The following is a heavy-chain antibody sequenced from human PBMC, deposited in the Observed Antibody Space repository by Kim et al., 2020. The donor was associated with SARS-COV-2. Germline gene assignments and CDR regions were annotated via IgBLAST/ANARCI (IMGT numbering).Heavy chain of an antibody. CDR3: ARKGYTGVTVYGMDL. V-gene: IGHV3-30*07. D-gene: IGHD2-2*02. J-gene: IGHJ6*02. Sequence: AEAVKGRFTISRDNSKNTLYLKMNSRRAEDTAVYYCARKGYTGVTVYGMDLWGQGTTVTVSS.